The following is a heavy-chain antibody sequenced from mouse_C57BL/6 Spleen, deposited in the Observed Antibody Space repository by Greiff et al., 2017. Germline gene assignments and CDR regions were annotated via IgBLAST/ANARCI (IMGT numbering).Heavy chain of an antibody. CDR1: GFTFSSYA. J-gene: IGHJ3*01. CDR3: ARDEGNYEAWFAY. D-gene: IGHD2-1*01. CDR2: ISDGGSYT. V-gene: IGHV5-4*01. Sequence: EVMLVESGGGLVKPGGSLKLSCAASGFTFSSYAMSWVRQTPEKRLEWVATISDGGSYTYYPDNVKGRFTISRDNAKNNLYLQMSHLKSEDTAMYYCARDEGNYEAWFAYWGQGTLVTVSA.